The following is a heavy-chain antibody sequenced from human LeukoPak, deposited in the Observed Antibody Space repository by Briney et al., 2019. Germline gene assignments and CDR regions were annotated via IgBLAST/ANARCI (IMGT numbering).Heavy chain of an antibody. CDR2: IYYSGST. CDR3: ARSCSSTSCYTTRFDP. V-gene: IGHV4-31*03. CDR1: GGSISSGGYY. D-gene: IGHD2-2*02. Sequence: SETLSLTCTVSGGSISSGGYYWSWIRQHPGKGLEWIGYIYYSGSTYYNPSLKSRVAISVDTSKNQFSLKLSSVTAADTAVYYCARSCSSTSCYTTRFDPWGQGTLVTVSS. J-gene: IGHJ5*02.